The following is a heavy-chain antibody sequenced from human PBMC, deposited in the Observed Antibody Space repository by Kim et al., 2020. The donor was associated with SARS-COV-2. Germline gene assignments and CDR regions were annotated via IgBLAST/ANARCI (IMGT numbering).Heavy chain of an antibody. CDR1: GCSISSSSYY. J-gene: IGHJ6*01. Sequence: SETLSLTCTVSGCSISSSSYYWGWIRQPPGKGLVWIVCIYCSGRTYSNPSLNSRVTLSVDTSNNQFSLMLSLLTAADTVFYYCARHVYYGSATVYYYG. CDR3: ARHVYYGSATVYYYG. CDR2: IYCSGRT. D-gene: IGHD3-10*01. V-gene: IGHV4-39*01.